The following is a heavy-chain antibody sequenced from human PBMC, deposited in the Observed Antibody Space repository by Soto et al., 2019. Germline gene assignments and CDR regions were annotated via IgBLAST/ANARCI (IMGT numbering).Heavy chain of an antibody. J-gene: IGHJ4*02. CDR2: INPSDGTT. CDR3: ARDKDSSARPRAEFDY. Sequence: QGHLVQSGAEVKRPGASVRVSCESSGYMFTSYFIHWVRQAPGQGLEWVGVINPSDGTTTYAQKFQGRITMTRDTSTTPVDMELSSLRSEDKAVYYCARDKDSSARPRAEFDYWGQGTLITVSS. CDR1: GYMFTSYF. D-gene: IGHD6-19*01. V-gene: IGHV1-46*01.